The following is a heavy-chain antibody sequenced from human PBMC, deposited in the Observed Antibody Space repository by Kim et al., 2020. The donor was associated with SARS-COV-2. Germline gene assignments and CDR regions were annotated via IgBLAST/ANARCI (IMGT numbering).Heavy chain of an antibody. V-gene: IGHV4-31*03. D-gene: IGHD2-2*01. J-gene: IGHJ4*02. CDR2: ISYSGNP. CDR1: GGSIRSGGKF. CDR3: ARGQPLDD. Sequence: SETLSLTCSVSGGSIRSGGKFWTWIRQHPAKGLEWIGYISYSGNPHYSPSLRSRISISLQTSENQFSLELTSVTAADTAVYYCARGQPLDDWGQGILGT.